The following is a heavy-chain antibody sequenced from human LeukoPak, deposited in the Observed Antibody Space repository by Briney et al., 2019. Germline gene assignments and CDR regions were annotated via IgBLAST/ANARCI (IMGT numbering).Heavy chain of an antibody. Sequence: SETLSLTCSVSGGSIGSHYWTWIRQPPGRGLAWIGYIYFSGSTNYNPSLKSRVTISVDTSKNHFSLKLTSVTAADTAIYYCARGGVLKSVDYWGQGTLVTVSS. CDR2: IYFSGST. V-gene: IGHV4-59*11. D-gene: IGHD3-16*01. J-gene: IGHJ4*02. CDR3: ARGGVLKSVDY. CDR1: GGSIGSHY.